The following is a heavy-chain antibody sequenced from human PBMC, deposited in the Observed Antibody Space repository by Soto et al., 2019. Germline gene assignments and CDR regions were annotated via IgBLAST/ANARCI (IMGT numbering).Heavy chain of an antibody. CDR2: IARAGALI. CDR3: AYSMTVKLLYHFDP. J-gene: IGHJ5*02. V-gene: IGHV3-23*01. D-gene: IGHD2-2*02. CDR1: WFTFSTYA. Sequence: GGSLSLSCAASWFTFSTYAMVWVRKGQGKGLEWVSAIARAGALIRYADSVKGRFTISRDNSNNTLYLQMSSLRAEDTAIYFCAYSMTVKLLYHFDPWGQGTQVTVSS.